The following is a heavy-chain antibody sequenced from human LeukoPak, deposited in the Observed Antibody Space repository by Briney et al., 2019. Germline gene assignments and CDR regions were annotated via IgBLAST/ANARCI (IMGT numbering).Heavy chain of an antibody. CDR2: INGSGGST. CDR3: AKDGSWIQLWLPNY. CDR1: GFTFSSYA. D-gene: IGHD5-18*01. Sequence: PGGSLRLSCAASGFTFSSYAMSWVRQAPGKGLEWVSAINGSGGSTYYADSVKGRFTLFRDNSKNTLYLQMNRLRAEDTDVYYCAKDGSWIQLWLPNYWGQGTLVTVSS. J-gene: IGHJ4*02. V-gene: IGHV3-23*01.